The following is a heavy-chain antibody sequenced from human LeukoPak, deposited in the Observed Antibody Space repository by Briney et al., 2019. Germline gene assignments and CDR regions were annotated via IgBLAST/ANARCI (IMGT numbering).Heavy chain of an antibody. D-gene: IGHD3-9*01. CDR3: ARVSVWGYYDILTGYGASYYYMDV. Sequence: SETLSLTCTVSGGSISSYYWSWIRQPPGKGLEWIGEINHSGSTNYNPSLKSRVTISVDTSKNQFSLKLSSVTAADTAVYYCARVSVWGYYDILTGYGASYYYMDVWGKGTTVTVSS. CDR2: INHSGST. CDR1: GGSISSYY. V-gene: IGHV4-34*01. J-gene: IGHJ6*03.